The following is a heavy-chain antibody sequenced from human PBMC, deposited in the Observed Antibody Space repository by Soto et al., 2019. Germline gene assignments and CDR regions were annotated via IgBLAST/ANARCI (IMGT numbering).Heavy chain of an antibody. Sequence: PGGSLRLSCAASGFTFEDYTMHWVRQAPGKGLEWVSLISWDGGSTYYADSVKGRFTISRDNSKNSLYLQMNSLRTEDTALYYCAKIIGQQLDLDAFDIWGQGTMVTVSS. J-gene: IGHJ3*02. V-gene: IGHV3-43*01. CDR1: GFTFEDYT. D-gene: IGHD6-13*01. CDR3: AKIIGQQLDLDAFDI. CDR2: ISWDGGST.